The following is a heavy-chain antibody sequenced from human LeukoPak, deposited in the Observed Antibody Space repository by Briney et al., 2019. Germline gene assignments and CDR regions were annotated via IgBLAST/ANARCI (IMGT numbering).Heavy chain of an antibody. CDR2: IQISGNT. V-gene: IGHV4-4*07. CDR3: ARDWCSSTSCPRAFDI. Sequence: SETLSLTCTVSGGSISSYYCSWIRQPAGKGLEWIGRIQISGNTNYNPSLKSRATMSVDTSKNQFSLKLSSVTAADTAVYYCARDWCSSTSCPRAFDIWGQGTMVTVSS. J-gene: IGHJ3*02. D-gene: IGHD2-2*01. CDR1: GGSISSYY.